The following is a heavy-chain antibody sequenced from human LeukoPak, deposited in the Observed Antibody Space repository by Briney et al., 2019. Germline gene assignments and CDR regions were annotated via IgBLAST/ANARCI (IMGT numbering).Heavy chain of an antibody. Sequence: SETLSLTCTVSGGSISSYYWSWIRQPPGKGLEWIGYIYYSGSTNYNPSLKSRVTISVDTSKNQFSLKLSSVTAADTAVYYCARTIGSSGYYFDYWGQGTLVTVSS. CDR1: GGSISSYY. D-gene: IGHD3-22*01. CDR2: IYYSGST. CDR3: ARTIGSSGYYFDY. V-gene: IGHV4-59*08. J-gene: IGHJ4*02.